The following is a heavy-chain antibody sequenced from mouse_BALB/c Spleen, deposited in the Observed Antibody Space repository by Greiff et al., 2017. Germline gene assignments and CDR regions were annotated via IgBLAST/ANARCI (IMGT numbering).Heavy chain of an antibody. CDR1: GFTFSDYY. V-gene: IGHV5-4*02. D-gene: IGHD2-14*01. Sequence: DVKLVESGGGLVKPGGSLKLSCAASGFTFSDYYMYWVRQTPEKRLEWVATISDGGSYTYYPDSVKGRFTISRDNAKNNLYLQMSSLKSEDTAMYDCAREGENRYFDYWGQGTTLTVSS. J-gene: IGHJ2*01. CDR2: ISDGGSYT. CDR3: AREGENRYFDY.